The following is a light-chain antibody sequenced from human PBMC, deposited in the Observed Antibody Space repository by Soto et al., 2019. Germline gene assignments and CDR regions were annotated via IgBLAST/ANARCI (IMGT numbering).Light chain of an antibody. V-gene: IGKV3-20*01. J-gene: IGKJ1*01. CDR1: QSVSSSY. CDR3: QQYGSSPPWT. Sequence: EIVLTQSPGTLSLSPGERATLSCRASQSVSSSYFAWYQQKPGQAPRLLIYGASSRATGIPARFSGSGSGTDFTLTISSLEPEDFAVYYCQQYGSSPPWTFGQGTKVEIK. CDR2: GAS.